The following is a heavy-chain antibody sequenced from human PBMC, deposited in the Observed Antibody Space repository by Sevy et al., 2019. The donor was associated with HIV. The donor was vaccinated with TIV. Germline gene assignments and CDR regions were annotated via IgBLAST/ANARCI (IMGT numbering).Heavy chain of an antibody. CDR1: GPTFSNYA. V-gene: IGHV3-30*04. CDR2: VSYDGGNT. CDR3: ARFPPERAFDI. Sequence: GGSLRLSCAASGPTFSNYAMHWLRQAPGKGLEWVAVVSYDGGNTYYADSVKGRFIVSRDNSKSTLYLQMNSLRPDDTAIYYCARFPPERAFDIWGQGTMVTVSS. J-gene: IGHJ3*02.